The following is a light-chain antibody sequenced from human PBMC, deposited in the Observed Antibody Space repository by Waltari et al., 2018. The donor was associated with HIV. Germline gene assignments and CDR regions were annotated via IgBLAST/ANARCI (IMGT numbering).Light chain of an antibody. CDR3: QQYNSYTWT. CDR2: KAS. CDR1: QSINSW. V-gene: IGKV1-5*03. J-gene: IGKJ1*01. Sequence: DIQMTQSPSTLSPSVGDRVTITCRASQSINSWLAWYQQKPGKAPKLLIYKASSLESGVPSRFSGSGSGTEFTLTISSLQPDDFATYYCQQYNSYTWTFGQGTKVEI.